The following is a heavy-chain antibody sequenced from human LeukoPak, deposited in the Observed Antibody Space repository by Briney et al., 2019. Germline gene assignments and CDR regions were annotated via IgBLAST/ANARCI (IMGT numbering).Heavy chain of an antibody. Sequence: GASVKVSFKASGYTFTSYDINWVRQATGQGREWMGWMNSKSGNRGYAQTFQGRVTMTRDTSISTAYMELSGLTSEDTAVYYCARGRRPYGDYVAPDYWGQGTLVTVSS. V-gene: IGHV1-8*01. J-gene: IGHJ4*02. CDR3: ARGRRPYGDYVAPDY. D-gene: IGHD4-17*01. CDR2: MNSKSGNR. CDR1: GYTFTSYD.